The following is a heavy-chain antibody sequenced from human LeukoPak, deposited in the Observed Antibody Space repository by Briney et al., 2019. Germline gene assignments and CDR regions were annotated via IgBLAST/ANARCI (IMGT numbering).Heavy chain of an antibody. V-gene: IGHV3-13*01. CDR2: IGTAGDT. CDR3: VRDLTGENAFDI. CDR1: GFTFSSYE. J-gene: IGHJ3*02. Sequence: GGPLRLSCAASGFTFSSYEMHWVRQATGKGLEWVSGIGTAGDTYYPDSVKGRFTISREDDKNSLYLQMHSLRAGDTAVYYCVRDLTGENAFDIWGQGTMVTVSS. D-gene: IGHD3-16*01.